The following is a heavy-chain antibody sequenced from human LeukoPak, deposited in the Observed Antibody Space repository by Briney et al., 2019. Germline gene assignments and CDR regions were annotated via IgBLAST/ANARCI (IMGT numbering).Heavy chain of an antibody. CDR2: ISGSGSTI. V-gene: IGHV3-48*03. CDR1: ASTFSSYE. CDR3: ARDRRLQLWSPAGFDY. D-gene: IGHD5-18*01. Sequence: PGGSLRLSCAVSASTFSSYEMNWFRQAPGKGLEWVSYISGSGSTIYYADSVKGRFTISRDNAKNSLYLQMNSLRADDTAVYYCARDRRLQLWSPAGFDYWGQGTLVTASS. J-gene: IGHJ4*02.